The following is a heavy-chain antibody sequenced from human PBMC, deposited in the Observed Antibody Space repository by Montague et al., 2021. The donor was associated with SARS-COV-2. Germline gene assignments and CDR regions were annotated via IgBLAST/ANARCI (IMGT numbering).Heavy chain of an antibody. D-gene: IGHD3-10*01. CDR1: GGSISSYY. Sequence: SETLSLTCTVYGGSISSYYWSWIRQPAGKGLEWIGRIYSSGSTNYNPSLKSRVTMSEDTSKNQFSLKLSSLTAADTALYYCARDRPRSYYYGSVTYTWGGYGMDVWGQGTTVTVSS. CDR2: IYSSGST. J-gene: IGHJ6*02. CDR3: ARDRPRSYYYGSVTYTWGGYGMDV. V-gene: IGHV4-4*07.